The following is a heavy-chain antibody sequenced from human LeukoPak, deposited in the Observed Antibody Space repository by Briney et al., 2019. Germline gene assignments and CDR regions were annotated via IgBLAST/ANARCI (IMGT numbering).Heavy chain of an antibody. V-gene: IGHV4-30-4*08. CDR1: GGSISSGDYY. D-gene: IGHD4-17*01. J-gene: IGHJ4*02. Sequence: PSETLSLTCTVSGGSISSGDYYWIWIRQPPGKGLEWIGYIYYSGSTYYNPSLKSRVTISVDMSKNQFPLKLSSVTAADTAVYYCARGGITVTTHFDYWGQGTLVTVSS. CDR2: IYYSGST. CDR3: ARGGITVTTHFDY.